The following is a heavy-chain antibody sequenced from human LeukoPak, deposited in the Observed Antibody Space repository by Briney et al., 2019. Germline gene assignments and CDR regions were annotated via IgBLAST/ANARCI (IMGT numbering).Heavy chain of an antibody. Sequence: NPSETLSLTCTVSGDSISNYYWSWIRQSPGKGLEWIGYIYYSGSTNYNPSLKSRITISVDTSKNQFSLKLSSVTAADTAVYYCAAQKAHYVWGSYRYQGAFDIWGQGTMVTVSS. CDR3: AAQKAHYVWGSYRYQGAFDI. CDR2: IYYSGST. CDR1: GDSISNYY. V-gene: IGHV4-59*01. J-gene: IGHJ3*02. D-gene: IGHD3-16*02.